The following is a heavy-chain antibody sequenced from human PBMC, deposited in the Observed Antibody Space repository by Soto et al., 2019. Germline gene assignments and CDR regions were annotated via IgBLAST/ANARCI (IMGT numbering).Heavy chain of an antibody. CDR1: GCSISSGGYY. Sequence: SETLSLTCTVYGCSISSGGYYWSWIRQHPEKGLEWIGYIYYSGSTYYNPSLTSRVTISVDTAKNQFSLKLSSVTAADTAVYYCARGESGTHVGDAFDIWGQGTMVTVSS. J-gene: IGHJ3*02. CDR2: IYYSGST. CDR3: ARGESGTHVGDAFDI. V-gene: IGHV4-31*03. D-gene: IGHD1-1*01.